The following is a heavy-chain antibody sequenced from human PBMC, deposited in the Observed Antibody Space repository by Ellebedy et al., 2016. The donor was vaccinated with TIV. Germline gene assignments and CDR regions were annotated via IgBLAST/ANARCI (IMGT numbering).Heavy chain of an antibody. CDR2: IYTGDST. Sequence: PGGSLRLSCAASGFSVSSNYVSWVRKAPGKGLEWVSYIYTGDSTYHADSVKGRFTISRDNSNNTLYLQMNTLRAEDTAVYYCAKDVWFGNLSPLSPWGQGTLVTVSS. D-gene: IGHD3-10*01. CDR1: GFSVSSNY. V-gene: IGHV3-53*01. J-gene: IGHJ4*02. CDR3: AKDVWFGNLSPLSP.